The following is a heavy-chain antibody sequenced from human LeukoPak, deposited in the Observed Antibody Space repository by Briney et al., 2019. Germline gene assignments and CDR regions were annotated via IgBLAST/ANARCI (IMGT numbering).Heavy chain of an antibody. CDR3: TRGYGLSDY. Sequence: GESLKISCKGSGYSFINYWIGWVRQMPGKGLEWMGIIYPRDSDIRYSPSFKGQVTISVDKSISTAYLQWSSLKASDTAMYYCTRGYGLSDYWGQGTLVTVSS. CDR1: GYSFINYW. J-gene: IGHJ4*02. D-gene: IGHD4-17*01. V-gene: IGHV5-51*01. CDR2: IYPRDSDI.